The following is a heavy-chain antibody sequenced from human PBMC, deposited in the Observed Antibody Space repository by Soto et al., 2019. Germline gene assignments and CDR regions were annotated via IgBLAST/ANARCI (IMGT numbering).Heavy chain of an antibody. Sequence: QLHLVQSGAVVKKPGASVTVSCSASGYPVTAYYMHWVRQAPGRGLEWMGGINPATGAAKYTQTFQGRVTMNRDTSTSTVFMELSGRPSEDTAVFYWARGGGVGVAGSAAFEMWGQGTLVTVSS. J-gene: IGHJ3*02. CDR1: GYPVTAYY. CDR3: ARGGGVGVAGSAAFEM. D-gene: IGHD3-3*01. V-gene: IGHV1-2*02. CDR2: INPATGAA.